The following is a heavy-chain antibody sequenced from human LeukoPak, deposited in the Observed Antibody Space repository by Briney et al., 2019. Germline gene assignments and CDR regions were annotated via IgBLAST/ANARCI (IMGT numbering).Heavy chain of an antibody. CDR2: IYYSGST. Sequence: SGTLSLTCAVSGGSISSSNWWSWVRQPPGKGLEWIGYIYYSGSTNYNPSLKSRVTISVDTSKNQFSLKLSSVTAADTAVYYCARDYGDRFDYWGQGTLVTVSS. CDR1: GGSISSSNW. CDR3: ARDYGDRFDY. D-gene: IGHD4-17*01. V-gene: IGHV4-4*02. J-gene: IGHJ4*02.